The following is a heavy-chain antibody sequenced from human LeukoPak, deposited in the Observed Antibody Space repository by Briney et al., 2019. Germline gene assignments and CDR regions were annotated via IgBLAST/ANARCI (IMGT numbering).Heavy chain of an antibody. CDR2: VSGSGRST. Sequence: PGGSPRLSCAASGFSFSNYAMSWVRQAPGKGLEWVSGVSGSGRSTYYADSVKGRFTISRDNSKNTLYLQMDSLRVGDTAVYYCASVPVGKTDYWGQGTLVTVSS. D-gene: IGHD1-26*01. J-gene: IGHJ4*02. CDR3: ASVPVGKTDY. V-gene: IGHV3-23*01. CDR1: GFSFSNYA.